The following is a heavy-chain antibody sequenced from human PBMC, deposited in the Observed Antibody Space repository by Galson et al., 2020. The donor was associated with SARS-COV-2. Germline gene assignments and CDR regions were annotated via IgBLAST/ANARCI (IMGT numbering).Heavy chain of an antibody. J-gene: IGHJ6*02. D-gene: IGHD6-6*01. CDR3: AKDQSMSVLDYYYYGMDV. V-gene: IGHV3-43D*03. Sequence: GESLKISCAASGFTFDDYAMHWVRQAPGKGLEWVSLISWDGGSTYYEDSVKGRFTISRDNSKNSLYLQMNSLRAEDTALYYCAKDQSMSVLDYYYYGMDVWGQGTTVTVSS. CDR1: GFTFDDYA. CDR2: ISWDGGST.